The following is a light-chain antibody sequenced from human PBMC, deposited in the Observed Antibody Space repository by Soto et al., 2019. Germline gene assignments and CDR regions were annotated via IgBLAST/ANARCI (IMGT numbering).Light chain of an antibody. CDR3: QQSYSALT. V-gene: IGKV1-39*01. CDR2: GAS. CDR1: QSISSY. Sequence: DLQMTQSPSCLSASVGDRVTITCRASQSISSYLNWYQQKPGKAPKLLIYGASSLQSGVPSRFSGSGSGTDFTLTLSSLQPEDFATYYCQQSYSALTFGGGTKVEIK. J-gene: IGKJ4*01.